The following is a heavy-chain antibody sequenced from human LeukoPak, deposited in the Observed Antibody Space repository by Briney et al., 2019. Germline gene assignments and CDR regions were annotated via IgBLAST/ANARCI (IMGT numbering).Heavy chain of an antibody. J-gene: IGHJ4*02. Sequence: GGSLRLSCAASGFSFDDYGLTWVRQAPGKGLEWVSGINWNGDSTDYADSVKGRFTISRDNAKNSPYLQMNSLRAEDTALYYCARDLRVVITGSFDSWGQGTLVTVSS. CDR1: GFSFDDYG. CDR2: INWNGDST. D-gene: IGHD3-22*01. V-gene: IGHV3-20*04. CDR3: ARDLRVVITGSFDS.